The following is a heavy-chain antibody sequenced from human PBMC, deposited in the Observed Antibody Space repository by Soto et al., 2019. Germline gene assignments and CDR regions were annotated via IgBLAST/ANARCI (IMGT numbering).Heavy chain of an antibody. D-gene: IGHD2-2*01. CDR2: INAGNGNT. Sequence: QVQLVQSGAEVKKPGASVKVSCKASGYTFTSYAMHWVRQAPGQRLEWMGWINAGNGNTKYSQKFQGRVTITRDTSASTAYMELSSLRSEDTAVYYCATRNPQNCSSTSCYHQIFYYYYMDVWGKGTTVTVSS. CDR1: GYTFTSYA. CDR3: ATRNPQNCSSTSCYHQIFYYYYMDV. J-gene: IGHJ6*03. V-gene: IGHV1-3*01.